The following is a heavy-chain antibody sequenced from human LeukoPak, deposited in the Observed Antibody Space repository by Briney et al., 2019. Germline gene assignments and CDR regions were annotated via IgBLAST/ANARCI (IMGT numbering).Heavy chain of an antibody. D-gene: IGHD3-10*01. CDR1: GFTFSSYG. Sequence: PGGSLRLSCAASGFTFSSYGMHWVRQAPGKGLEWVAVISYDGSNKYYADSVKGRFTISRDNSKNTLYLQMNSLRAEDTAVYYCAKTRTDTWFREPDFDYWGQGTLVTVSS. CDR3: AKTRTDTWFREPDFDY. J-gene: IGHJ4*02. V-gene: IGHV3-30*18. CDR2: ISYDGSNK.